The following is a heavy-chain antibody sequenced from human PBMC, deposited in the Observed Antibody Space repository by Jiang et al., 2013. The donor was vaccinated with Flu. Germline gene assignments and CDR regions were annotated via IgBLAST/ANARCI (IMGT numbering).Heavy chain of an antibody. CDR3: ARLQMALAGINGNNYFDP. Sequence: LLKPSETLSLTCAVYSASFSEYYWSWIRQPPGKGLEWIGEINYSGSTNYSPSLKSRVTISVDTSKNQFSLKLSSVTAXDTAVYYCARLQMALAGINGNNYFDPWGQGTLVTVSS. D-gene: IGHD3-10*01. J-gene: IGHJ5*02. CDR1: SASFSEYY. V-gene: IGHV4-34*01. CDR2: INYSGST.